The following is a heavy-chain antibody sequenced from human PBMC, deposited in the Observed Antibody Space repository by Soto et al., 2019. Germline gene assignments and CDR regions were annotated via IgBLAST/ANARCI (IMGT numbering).Heavy chain of an antibody. V-gene: IGHV4-4*07. J-gene: IGHJ6*02. CDR3: ARDTAGAITGTKGQRRNYYYYYGMDV. CDR2: IYTSGST. Sequence: SXTLSLRCSVSGGSISSYYLTWIRHPAGKGLEWIGRIYTSGSTNYNPSLKSRVTMSVDTSKNQFSLKLSSVTAADTAVYYCARDTAGAITGTKGQRRNYYYYYGMDVWGQGTTVTVSS. D-gene: IGHD1-7*01. CDR1: GGSISSYY.